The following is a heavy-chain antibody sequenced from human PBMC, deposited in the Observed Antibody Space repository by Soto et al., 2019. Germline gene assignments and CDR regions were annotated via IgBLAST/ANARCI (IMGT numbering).Heavy chain of an antibody. CDR1: GFIFSDYW. V-gene: IGHV3-7*03. Sequence: EVQLVESGGGLVQPGGSLRLSCAVSGFIFSDYWMTWVRQAPGKGLEWVATISPEGSEKYYVDSLKGRFTISRDNAKNSLYLQMIRLRAEDTALYYCARGRIDYWGRGTLITVSS. J-gene: IGHJ4*02. CDR3: ARGRIDY. CDR2: ISPEGSEK.